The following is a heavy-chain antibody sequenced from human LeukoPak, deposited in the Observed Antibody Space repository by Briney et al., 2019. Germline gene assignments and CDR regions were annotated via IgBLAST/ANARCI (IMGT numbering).Heavy chain of an antibody. J-gene: IGHJ3*02. Sequence: GGSLRLSCAASGFTFSSYWMSWVRQAPGKGLEWVANIKQDGSEKYYVDSVKGRFTISRDNAKNSLYLQMNSLRAEDTAVYYCARDQPYSSGWSDAFDIWGQGTTVTVSS. CDR2: IKQDGSEK. D-gene: IGHD6-19*01. V-gene: IGHV3-7*04. CDR3: ARDQPYSSGWSDAFDI. CDR1: GFTFSSYW.